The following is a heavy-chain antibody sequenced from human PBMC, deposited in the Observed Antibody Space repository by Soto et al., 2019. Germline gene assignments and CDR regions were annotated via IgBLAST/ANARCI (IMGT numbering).Heavy chain of an antibody. CDR1: GGSVSSGSYY. D-gene: IGHD3-10*01. CDR2: IYYSGST. V-gene: IGHV4-61*01. CDR3: ARDPAVLWFGDYYYYYGMDV. Sequence: SESLSLTGTLSGGSVSSGSYYWSWIRQPPGKGLEWIGYIYYSGSTNYNPSLKSRVTISVDTSKIQFSLKLRSVTAADKAVYYCARDPAVLWFGDYYYYYGMDVWGKGTTVTVSS. J-gene: IGHJ6*04.